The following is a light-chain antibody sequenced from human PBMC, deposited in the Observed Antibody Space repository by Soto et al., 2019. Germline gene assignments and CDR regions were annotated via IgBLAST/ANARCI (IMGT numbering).Light chain of an antibody. CDR3: SSYTSSSTRV. V-gene: IGLV2-14*03. J-gene: IGLJ1*01. Sequence: QSALTQPASVSGSPGQSITISCTGTSSDVGGYKYVSWYQQHPGKATKLMIYDIRNRPSGVSNRFSGSKSDNTASLTISGLQVEDEADYYCSSYTSSSTRVFGTGTKLTVL. CDR1: SSDVGGYKY. CDR2: DIR.